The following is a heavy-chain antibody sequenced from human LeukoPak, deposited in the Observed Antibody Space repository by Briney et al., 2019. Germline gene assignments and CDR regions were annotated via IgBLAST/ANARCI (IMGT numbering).Heavy chain of an antibody. CDR1: GFTFTTYG. Sequence: GRSLRLSRTASGFTFTTYGLHWVRQAPGEGLEWVGMIWYDGSNENYADSVRGRFTISRDNVKNTLYLQMSSLRAEDTAVYYCARGERVNLWIFEGYDYWGRGTLVTVSS. D-gene: IGHD3-3*01. CDR3: ARGERVNLWIFEGYDY. V-gene: IGHV3-33*01. CDR2: IWYDGSNE. J-gene: IGHJ4*02.